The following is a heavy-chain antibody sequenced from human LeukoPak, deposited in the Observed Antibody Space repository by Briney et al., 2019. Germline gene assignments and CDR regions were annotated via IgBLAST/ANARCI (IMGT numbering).Heavy chain of an antibody. CDR1: GGTFSSYA. CDR2: IIPIFGTA. D-gene: IGHD3-3*01. CDR3: ARGVVGRFQQSFDY. Sequence: SVKVSCKTSGGTFSSYAISWVRQAPGQGLEWMGRIIPIFGTANYAQKFQGRVTISTDESTSTAYMELSSLRSEDTAVYYCARGVVGRFQQSFDYWGQGTLVTVSS. J-gene: IGHJ4*02. V-gene: IGHV1-69*05.